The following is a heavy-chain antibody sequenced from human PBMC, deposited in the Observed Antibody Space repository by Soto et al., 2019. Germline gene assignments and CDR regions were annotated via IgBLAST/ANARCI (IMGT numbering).Heavy chain of an antibody. CDR1: GGSISSYY. CDR3: ARHLLYSSGWYGSFDY. V-gene: IGHV4-59*08. D-gene: IGHD6-19*01. Sequence: SETLSLTCTVSGGSISSYYWSWIRQPPGKGLEWIGYIYYSGSTNYNPSLKSRVTISVDTSKNQFSLKLSSVTAADTAVYYCARHLLYSSGWYGSFDYWGQGTLVTVSS. J-gene: IGHJ4*02. CDR2: IYYSGST.